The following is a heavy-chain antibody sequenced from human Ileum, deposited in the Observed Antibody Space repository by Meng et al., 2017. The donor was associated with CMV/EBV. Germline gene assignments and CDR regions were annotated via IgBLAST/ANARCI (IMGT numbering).Heavy chain of an antibody. D-gene: IGHD2-15*01. CDR1: GFTFSRYW. Sequence: GGSLRLSCAASGFTFSRYWMHWVRQAPGKGLVWVSRISNDGTTITYADSVKGRFTISRDNAENMLYLQMNSLGDDDTAVYYCARLTYCNGFCYAYIDSWGQGTMVTVSS. V-gene: IGHV3-74*01. CDR3: ARLTYCNGFCYAYIDS. CDR2: ISNDGTTI. J-gene: IGHJ4*02.